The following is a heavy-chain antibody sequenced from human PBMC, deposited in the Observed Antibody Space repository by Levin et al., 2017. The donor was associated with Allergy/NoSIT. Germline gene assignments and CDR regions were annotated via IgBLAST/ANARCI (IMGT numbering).Heavy chain of an antibody. CDR1: GYSFTSYW. J-gene: IGHJ4*02. D-gene: IGHD5-18*01. V-gene: IGHV5-51*01. CDR3: ARLMDTAMEFDY. Sequence: GGSLRLSCKGSGYSFTSYWIGWVRQMPGKGLEWMGIIYPGDSDTRYSPSFQGQVTISADKSISTAYLQWSSLKASDTAMYYCARLMDTAMEFDYWGQGTLVTVSS. CDR2: IYPGDSDT.